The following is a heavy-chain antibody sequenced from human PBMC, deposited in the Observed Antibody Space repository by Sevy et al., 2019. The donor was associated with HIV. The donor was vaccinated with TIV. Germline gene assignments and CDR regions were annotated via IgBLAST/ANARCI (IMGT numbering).Heavy chain of an antibody. CDR2: ISYDGSNK. V-gene: IGHV3-30-3*01. J-gene: IGHJ4*02. CDR1: GFTFSSYA. CDR3: ARGGYCSSTSCYYPIDILTGYYPEFDY. Sequence: GGSLRLSCAASGFTFSSYAMHWVRQAPGKGLEWVAVISYDGSNKYYADSVKGRFTISRDNSKNTLYRQMNSRRAGDTAGYYCARGGYCSSTSCYYPIDILTGYYPEFDYWGQGTLVTVSS. D-gene: IGHD2-2*01.